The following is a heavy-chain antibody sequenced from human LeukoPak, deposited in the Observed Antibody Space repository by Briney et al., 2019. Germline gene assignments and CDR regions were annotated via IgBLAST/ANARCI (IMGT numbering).Heavy chain of an antibody. Sequence: SQTLSLNCGVSGDSMDSGSYYWTWIRQHPGKGLQWIGYIFSGRTYYNPSLVGRISISIDTSQNHFSLRLTSVTAADTAVYFCARGAFTTGRFDIWSPRTLVTVS. V-gene: IGHV4-31*11. D-gene: IGHD3-10*01. CDR3: ARGAFTTGRFDI. CDR1: GDSMDSGSYY. J-gene: IGHJ4*02. CDR2: IFSGRT.